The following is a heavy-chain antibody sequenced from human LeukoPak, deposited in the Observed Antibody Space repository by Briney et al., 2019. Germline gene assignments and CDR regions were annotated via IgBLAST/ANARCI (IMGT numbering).Heavy chain of an antibody. Sequence: PSETLSLTCTVSGGSISSSSYYWGWIRQPPGKGLEWIGSIYYSGSTYYNPSLKSRVTISVDTSKNQFSLKLSSVTAADTAVYYCAETGRVYDAFDIWGQGTMVTVSS. CDR1: GGSISSSSYY. D-gene: IGHD6-13*01. J-gene: IGHJ3*02. CDR2: IYYSGST. CDR3: AETGRVYDAFDI. V-gene: IGHV4-39*01.